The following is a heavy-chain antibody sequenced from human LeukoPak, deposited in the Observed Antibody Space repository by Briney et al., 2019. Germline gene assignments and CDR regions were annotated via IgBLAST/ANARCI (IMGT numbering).Heavy chain of an antibody. CDR3: ASWGSYRPNWFDP. J-gene: IGHJ5*02. D-gene: IGHD3-16*02. V-gene: IGHV3-74*01. CDR2: INSDGSST. Sequence: GGSLRLSCAASGFTFSSYWMHWVRQAPGKGLVWVSRINSDGSSTSYADSVKGRFTISRDNAKNTLYLQMNSLRAEDTAVYYCASWGSYRPNWFDPWGQGTLITVFS. CDR1: GFTFSSYW.